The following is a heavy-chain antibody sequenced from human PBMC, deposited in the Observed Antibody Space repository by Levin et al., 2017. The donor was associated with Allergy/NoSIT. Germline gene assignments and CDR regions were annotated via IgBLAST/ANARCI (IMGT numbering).Heavy chain of an antibody. CDR3: ARSVWNYEFDY. CDR1: GIPLTTTGVG. Sequence: QTLSLTCTLSGIPLTTTGVGVGWIRQPPGKALEWLALIYWNDDKRYSPSLKSRLTITKDTPKNQVVLTMTTMDPVDTATYYCARSVWNYEFDYWGQGILVTVSS. J-gene: IGHJ4*02. D-gene: IGHD1-7*01. V-gene: IGHV2-5*01. CDR2: IYWNDDK.